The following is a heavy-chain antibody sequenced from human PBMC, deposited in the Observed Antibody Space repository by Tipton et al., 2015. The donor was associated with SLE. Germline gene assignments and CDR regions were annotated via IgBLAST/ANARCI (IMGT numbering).Heavy chain of an antibody. CDR3: VVCSPSGCAYFDY. V-gene: IGHV4-4*07. Sequence: TLSLTCTVSGASISNYYWTWIRQPAGKGLEWIGRVYATGTTNYNPSLQSRVSLSVDASKDQFSLRLSSVTAADTAVYYCVVCSPSGCAYFDYWGQGRLVTVSS. D-gene: IGHD2-15*01. J-gene: IGHJ4*02. CDR1: GASISNYY. CDR2: VYATGTT.